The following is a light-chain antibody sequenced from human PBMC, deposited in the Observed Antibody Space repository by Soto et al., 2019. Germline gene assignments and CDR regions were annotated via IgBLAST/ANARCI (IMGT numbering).Light chain of an antibody. CDR3: HVRQSWPRT. Sequence: ETVLTQSRPPLSISPGDRVTLSCRASQYINTRLAWYQHRPGQAPRLLIYQTSIRAAGIPARFSASGSGTDFTLTICDVQPEDCARYCCHVRQSWPRTFGHGANVDIK. J-gene: IGKJ3*01. CDR2: QTS. V-gene: IGKV3D-11*03. CDR1: QYINTR.